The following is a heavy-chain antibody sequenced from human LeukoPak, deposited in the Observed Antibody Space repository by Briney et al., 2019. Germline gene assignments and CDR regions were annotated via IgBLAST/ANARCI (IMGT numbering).Heavy chain of an antibody. D-gene: IGHD3-16*01. CDR2: IYSSDNT. Sequence: GGSLRLSCAASGFTVSGNYMSWVRQAPGKGLEWVSVIYSSDNTYYIDSVKGRFTFSRDNSKNTLYLQMNSLRAEDTAVYYCAGRRVLDASFDYWGQGTLVTVSS. J-gene: IGHJ4*02. V-gene: IGHV3-66*02. CDR1: GFTVSGNY. CDR3: AGRRVLDASFDY.